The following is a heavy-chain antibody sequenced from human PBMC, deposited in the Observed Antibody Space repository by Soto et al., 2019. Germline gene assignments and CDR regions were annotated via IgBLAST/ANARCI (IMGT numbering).Heavy chain of an antibody. D-gene: IGHD1-26*01. J-gene: IGHJ4*02. V-gene: IGHV3-23*01. CDR1: GFTFNNFA. CDR3: AKSSGGIYYGFDS. Sequence: EVQLLEYGGGLVQPGGSLRLSCAASGFTFNNFALSWVRQAPGKGLQWISAISGTGRSTYYADSVKGRFTISRDNSKNTLYLQMNSLRAEDTAVYDCAKSSGGIYYGFDSWGQGTMVPVSS. CDR2: ISGTGRST.